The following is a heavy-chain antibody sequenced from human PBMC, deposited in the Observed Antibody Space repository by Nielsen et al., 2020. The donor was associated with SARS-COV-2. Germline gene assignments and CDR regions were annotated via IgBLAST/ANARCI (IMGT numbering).Heavy chain of an antibody. V-gene: IGHV4-61*01. CDR3: ARGGYNIYDFDY. J-gene: IGHJ4*02. CDR1: GVSFSSGSYF. D-gene: IGHD5-24*01. Sequence: SETLSLTCTVSGVSFSSGSYFWSWVRQPPGKRLEWIGYMFYIGTANFNPSFQSRAAISADTSKNQFSLRLSSVTAADTATYYCARGGYNIYDFDYWGQGALVTVSS. CDR2: MFYIGTA.